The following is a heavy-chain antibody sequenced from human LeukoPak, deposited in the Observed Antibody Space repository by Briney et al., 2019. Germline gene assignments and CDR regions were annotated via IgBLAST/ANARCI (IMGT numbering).Heavy chain of an antibody. V-gene: IGHV4-61*01. J-gene: IGHJ4*02. D-gene: IGHD2-15*01. CDR2: ISYSGST. CDR1: GGSVSSGTYY. Sequence: PSETLSLTCTVSGGSVSSGTYYWSWIRQPPGKGLEWIGYISYSGSTDYNPSLKRRVTTSVDTSKNQFSLRLSSVTAADTAVYYCARAALFYFDFWGQGTLVTVSS. CDR3: ARAALFYFDF.